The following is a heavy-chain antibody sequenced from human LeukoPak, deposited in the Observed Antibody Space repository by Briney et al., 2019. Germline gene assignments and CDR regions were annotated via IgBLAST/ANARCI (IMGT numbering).Heavy chain of an antibody. CDR3: ARDGFVRYFDWLRTPDNWCFDL. V-gene: IGHV3-7*01. D-gene: IGHD3-9*01. Sequence: QSGGSLRLSCAASGFSFSVYWMHWVRQAPGKGLEWVANIKQDGSEKYYVDSVKGRFTISRDNAKNSLYLQMNSLRAEDTAVYYCARDGFVRYFDWLRTPDNWCFDLWGRGTLVTVSS. J-gene: IGHJ2*01. CDR2: IKQDGSEK. CDR1: GFSFSVYW.